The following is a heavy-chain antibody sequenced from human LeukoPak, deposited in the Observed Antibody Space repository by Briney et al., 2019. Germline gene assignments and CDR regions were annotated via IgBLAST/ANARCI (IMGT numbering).Heavy chain of an antibody. D-gene: IGHD3-22*01. Sequence: SETLSLTCTVSGGSISSYYWSWIRQPPGKGLEWIGYIYYSGSTYYNPSLKSRVTISVDTSKNQFSLKLSSVTAADTAVYYCARDERAYYYDSSGSPVYWGQGTLVTVSS. CDR2: IYYSGST. V-gene: IGHV4-59*12. CDR1: GGSISSYY. J-gene: IGHJ4*02. CDR3: ARDERAYYYDSSGSPVY.